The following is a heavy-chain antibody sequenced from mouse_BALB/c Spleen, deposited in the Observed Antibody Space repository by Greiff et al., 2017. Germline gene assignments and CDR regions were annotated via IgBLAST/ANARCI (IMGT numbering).Heavy chain of an antibody. V-gene: IGHV5-12-2*01. Sequence: EVKLVESGGGLVQPGGSLKLSCAASGFTFSSYTMSWVRQTPEKRLEWVAYISNGGGSTYYPDTVKGRFTISRDNAKNTLYLQMSSLKSEDTAMYYCARQDGNYGLYYYAMDYWGQGTSVTVSS. CDR3: ARQDGNYGLYYYAMDY. J-gene: IGHJ4*01. D-gene: IGHD2-1*01. CDR2: ISNGGGST. CDR1: GFTFSSYT.